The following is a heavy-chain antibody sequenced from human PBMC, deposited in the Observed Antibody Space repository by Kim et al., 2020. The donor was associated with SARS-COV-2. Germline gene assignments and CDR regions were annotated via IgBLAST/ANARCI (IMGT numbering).Heavy chain of an antibody. CDR3: ARTYCSGGSCVYYGMDV. J-gene: IGHJ6*02. V-gene: IGHV4-4*02. Sequence: SLKRRVTISVDKSKNQFSLKLRSVTAADTAVYYCARTYCSGGSCVYYGMDVWGQGTTVTVSS. D-gene: IGHD2-15*01.